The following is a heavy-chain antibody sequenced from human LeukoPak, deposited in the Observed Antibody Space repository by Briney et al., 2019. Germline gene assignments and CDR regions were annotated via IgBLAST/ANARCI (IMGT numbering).Heavy chain of an antibody. D-gene: IGHD4-17*01. J-gene: IGHJ4*02. CDR2: ISSGSSYI. Sequence: GGSLRLSCAASGFTFSSYSMNWVRQAPGKGLEWVSSISSGSSYIYYADSVKGRFTISRDNAKNSLYLQMNSLRAEDTAVFYCATNDYGAPDYWGQGTLVTVSS. CDR1: GFTFSSYS. CDR3: ATNDYGAPDY. V-gene: IGHV3-21*01.